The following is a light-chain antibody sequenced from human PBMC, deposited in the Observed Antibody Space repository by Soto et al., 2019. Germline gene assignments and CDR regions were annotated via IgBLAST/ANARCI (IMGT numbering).Light chain of an antibody. CDR1: QGLVYSDGNTF. V-gene: IGKV2-30*01. J-gene: IGKJ1*01. Sequence: DVVMTQSPLSLSVTLGQPASISCRSSQGLVYSDGNTFLNWFHQRPGQSPRRLIYQVSNRVSGGPDRCSGSGSGTDYTLTISGVEAEDVGIYYCVQGTHWPWTFGQGTKVEIK. CDR2: QVS. CDR3: VQGTHWPWT.